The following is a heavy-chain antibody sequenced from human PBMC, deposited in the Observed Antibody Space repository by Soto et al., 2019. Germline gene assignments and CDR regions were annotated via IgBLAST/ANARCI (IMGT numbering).Heavy chain of an antibody. D-gene: IGHD2-2*03. CDR1: GYSFTSYW. CDR3: ARAPGYCSSTSCRPTYGMDA. Sequence: PGESLKISCKGSGYSFTSYWIGWVRQMPGKGLEWMGIIYPGDSDTRYSPSFQGQVTISADKSISTAYLQWSSLKASDTAMYYCARAPGYCSSTSCRPTYGMDAWGQGTTVTVS. CDR2: IYPGDSDT. V-gene: IGHV5-51*01. J-gene: IGHJ6*02.